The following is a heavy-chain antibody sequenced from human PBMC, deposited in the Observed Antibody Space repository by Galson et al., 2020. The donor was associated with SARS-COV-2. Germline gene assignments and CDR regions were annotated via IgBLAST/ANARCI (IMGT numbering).Heavy chain of an antibody. Sequence: ASVKVSCKASGYTFTGYYMHWVRQAPGQGLEGMGWINPNSGGTNYAQKFQGRVTMTRDTSISTAYMELSRLRSDDTAVYYCARDSTFTMVREQDYVDYWGQGTLVTVSS. V-gene: IGHV1-2*02. CDR1: GYTFTGYY. J-gene: IGHJ4*02. D-gene: IGHD3-10*01. CDR3: ARDSTFTMVREQDYVDY. CDR2: INPNSGGT.